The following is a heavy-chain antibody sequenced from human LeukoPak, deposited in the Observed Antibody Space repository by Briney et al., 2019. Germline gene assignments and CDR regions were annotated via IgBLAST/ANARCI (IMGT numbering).Heavy chain of an antibody. CDR3: ARNLEMATITSPFDI. CDR1: GGSISSSTYY. Sequence: PSETLSLTCTVSGGSISSSTYYWGWIRQPPGKGLEWIGSSYYTGSTYYNPSLKSRVTISVDTSKNQFSLKLSSVTAADTAVYYCARNLEMATITSPFDIWGQGTMVTVSS. D-gene: IGHD5-24*01. V-gene: IGHV4-39*07. J-gene: IGHJ3*02. CDR2: SYYTGST.